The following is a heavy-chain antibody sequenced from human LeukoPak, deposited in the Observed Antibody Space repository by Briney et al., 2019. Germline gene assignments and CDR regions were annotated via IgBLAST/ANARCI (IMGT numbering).Heavy chain of an antibody. CDR3: ARHYDSGSYPLDY. CDR2: INSSGST. V-gene: IGHV4-59*08. J-gene: IGHJ4*02. CDR1: GGSIRGYF. Sequence: SETLSLTCSVSGGSIRGYFWSWIRQPPGKGLEWIGHINSSGSTTYTPSLQSRVTISVDTSKNQFSLKLSSVTAADTAVYYCARHYDSGSYPLDYWGQGTLVTVSS. D-gene: IGHD3-10*01.